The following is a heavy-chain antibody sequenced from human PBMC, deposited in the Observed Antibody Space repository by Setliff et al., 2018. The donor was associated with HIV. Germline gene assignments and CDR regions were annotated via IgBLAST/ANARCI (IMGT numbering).Heavy chain of an antibody. CDR3: ARATRGYSYGSYDY. V-gene: IGHV3-23*01. CDR2: IRGNGVDR. Sequence: PGGSLRLSCAVSGFMFSNYAMNWVRQGPGRELEWVSAIRGNGVDRFYTDSVRGRFTISRDNSKNTLYLQMNSLRAEDTAVYYCARATRGYSYGSYDYWGQGTLVTVSS. D-gene: IGHD5-18*01. J-gene: IGHJ4*02. CDR1: GFMFSNYA.